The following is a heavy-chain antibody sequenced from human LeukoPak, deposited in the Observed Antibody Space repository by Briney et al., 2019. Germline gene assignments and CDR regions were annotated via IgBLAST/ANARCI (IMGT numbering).Heavy chain of an antibody. D-gene: IGHD3-9*01. CDR1: GFTFSAFG. V-gene: IGHV3-23*01. Sequence: GGSLRLSCAASGFTFSAFGMNWVRQAPGKGLEWVSTITKSGDSTYYIDSVKGRFTISRDNSKNTLYLQMNSLRAEDAAKYYCTKDYCGKFCSAVWGQGTTVTVSS. CDR3: TKDYCGKFCSAV. CDR2: ITKSGDST. J-gene: IGHJ6*02.